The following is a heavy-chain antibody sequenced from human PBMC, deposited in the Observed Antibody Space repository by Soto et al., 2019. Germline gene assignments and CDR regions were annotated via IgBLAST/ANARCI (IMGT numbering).Heavy chain of an antibody. V-gene: IGHV1-18*01. CDR2: ISTYKGNT. J-gene: IGHJ4*02. D-gene: IGHD3-22*01. Sequence: QVQLVQSGAEVKKPGASVKVSCKASGYPFTNYGISWVRQALGQGLEWMGWISTYKGNTNYAQKLQGRVTMTTDTSTSTAYMELRSLRSDATAVYYCARYSASGYYTLGYWGQGTLVTVSS. CDR1: GYPFTNYG. CDR3: ARYSASGYYTLGY.